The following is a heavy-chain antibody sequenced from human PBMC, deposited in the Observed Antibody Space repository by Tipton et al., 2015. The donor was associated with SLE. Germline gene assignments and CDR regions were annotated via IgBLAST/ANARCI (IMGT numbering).Heavy chain of an antibody. CDR3: ARWAMVTDY. V-gene: IGHV4-59*01. J-gene: IGHJ4*02. D-gene: IGHD5-18*01. Sequence: LRLSCTVSGGSISSYYWSWIRQPPGKGLEWIGYIYYSGSTNYNPSLKSRVTISVDTSKNQFSLKLSSVTAADTAVYYCARWAMVTDYWGQGTLVTVSS. CDR1: GGSISSYY. CDR2: IYYSGST.